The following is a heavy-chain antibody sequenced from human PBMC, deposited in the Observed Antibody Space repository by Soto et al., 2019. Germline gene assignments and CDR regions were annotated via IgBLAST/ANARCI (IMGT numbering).Heavy chain of an antibody. CDR2: IFTGGST. J-gene: IGHJ3*02. D-gene: IGHD6-19*01. Sequence: EVQLVESGGGLVQPGGSLRLSCAASGFTVSSNYMSWVRQAPGKGLEWVSVIFTGGSTYYADCVKGRFTISRHSSMNTVYLQMDSLRAKDTAVYYCARDRQSSGWLDAFDSWGQGTMVTVSS. CDR3: ARDRQSSGWLDAFDS. V-gene: IGHV3-53*04. CDR1: GFTVSSNY.